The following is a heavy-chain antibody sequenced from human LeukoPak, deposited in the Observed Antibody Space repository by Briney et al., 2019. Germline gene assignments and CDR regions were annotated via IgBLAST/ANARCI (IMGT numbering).Heavy chain of an antibody. D-gene: IGHD3-10*01. CDR1: GFTFSSYA. Sequence: PGGSLRLSCAASGFTFSSYAMSWVLQAPGKGLEWVSAISGSGGSTYYADSVKGRFTISRDNSKNTLYLQMNSLRAEDTAVYYCASVYGSGSYYYYYYMDVWGKGTTVTVSS. CDR2: ISGSGGST. V-gene: IGHV3-23*01. CDR3: ASVYGSGSYYYYYYMDV. J-gene: IGHJ6*03.